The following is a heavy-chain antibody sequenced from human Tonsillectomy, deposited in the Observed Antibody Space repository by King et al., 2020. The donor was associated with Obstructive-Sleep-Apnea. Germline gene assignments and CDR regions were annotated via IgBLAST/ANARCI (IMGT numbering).Heavy chain of an antibody. D-gene: IGHD6-13*01. CDR1: GFIFSNAW. J-gene: IGHJ4*02. V-gene: IGHV3-15*01. Sequence: VQLVESGGGLVQPGGSLRLSCAASGFIFSNAWMNWVRQAPGKGLEWVGRIKSKTDGATTDYAAPVKGRFTISRDDSKNTLYLQMNSLKTEDTAVYYCTTGGGRGIAAAAMVSDYWGQGTLVTVSS. CDR3: TTGGGRGIAAAAMVSDY. CDR2: IKSKTDGATT.